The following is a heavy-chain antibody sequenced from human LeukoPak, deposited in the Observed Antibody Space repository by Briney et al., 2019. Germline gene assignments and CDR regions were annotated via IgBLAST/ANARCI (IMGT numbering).Heavy chain of an antibody. Sequence: SETLSLTCAVYGGSFSGYYWSWIRQPPGKGLEWIGEINHSGSTNYNPSLKSRVTISVDTSKNQFSLMLSSVTAADTAVYYCARAGYYYGSGSYLKYFQHWGQGTLVTVSS. CDR1: GGSFSGYY. CDR3: ARAGYYYGSGSYLKYFQH. V-gene: IGHV4-34*01. J-gene: IGHJ1*01. CDR2: INHSGST. D-gene: IGHD3-10*01.